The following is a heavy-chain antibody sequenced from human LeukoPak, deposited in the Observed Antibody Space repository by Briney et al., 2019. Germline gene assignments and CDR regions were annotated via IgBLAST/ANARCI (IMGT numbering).Heavy chain of an antibody. CDR1: GFNFSNHD. V-gene: IGHV3-23*01. CDR2: IGRRGTPT. CDR3: TRWDGFGDS. Sequence: GGTLRLSCAASGFNFSNHDMSWVRQAPGKGLEWVSGIGRRGTPTFYIDSVRGRFTISRDISKNTVYLQMNSLRADDTAIYYCTRWDGFGDSWGQGTLVTVSS. J-gene: IGHJ4*02. D-gene: IGHD3-10*01.